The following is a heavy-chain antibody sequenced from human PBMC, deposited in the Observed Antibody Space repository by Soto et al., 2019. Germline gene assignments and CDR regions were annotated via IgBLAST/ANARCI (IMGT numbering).Heavy chain of an antibody. CDR1: GFTFSSYA. D-gene: IGHD3-10*01. CDR2: ISSNGGST. Sequence: GGSLRLSCAASGFTFSSYAMHWVRQAPGKGLEYVSAISSNGGSTYYANSVKGRFTISRDNSKNTLYLQMGSLRAEDMAVYYCARGPGSGPLPYYFDYWGQGTLVTVSS. J-gene: IGHJ4*02. V-gene: IGHV3-64*01. CDR3: ARGPGSGPLPYYFDY.